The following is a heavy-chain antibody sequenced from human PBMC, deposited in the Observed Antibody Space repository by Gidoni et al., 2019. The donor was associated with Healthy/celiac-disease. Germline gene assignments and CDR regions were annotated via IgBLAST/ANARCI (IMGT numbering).Heavy chain of an antibody. Sequence: EVQLVESGGGLVKPGGSLRLSCAASGFTFSNAWMSWVRQAPGKGLEWVGRIKSKTDGGTTDYAAPVKGRFTISRDDSKNTLYLQMNSLKTEDTAVYYCTTRFYSSGWQFDYWGQGTLVTVSS. CDR1: GFTFSNAW. D-gene: IGHD6-19*01. J-gene: IGHJ4*02. CDR3: TTRFYSSGWQFDY. V-gene: IGHV3-15*01. CDR2: IKSKTDGGTT.